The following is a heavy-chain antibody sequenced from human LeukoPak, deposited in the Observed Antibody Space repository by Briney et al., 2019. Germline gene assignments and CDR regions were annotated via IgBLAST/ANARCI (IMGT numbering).Heavy chain of an antibody. J-gene: IGHJ4*02. CDR3: AKDHSRFTY. CDR2: INEDGTEK. Sequence: GGSLRLSCAASGFTFTKYWLTWVRQAPGKGLEWVANINEDGTEKHYVDSVKGRFTISRDNAKNSLYLQVNSLRAEDTAMYYCAKDHSRFTYWGQGTLVTVSS. V-gene: IGHV3-7*03. D-gene: IGHD2-15*01. CDR1: GFTFTKYW.